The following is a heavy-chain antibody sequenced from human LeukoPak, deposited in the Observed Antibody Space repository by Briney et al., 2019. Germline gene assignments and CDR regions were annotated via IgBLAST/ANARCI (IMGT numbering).Heavy chain of an antibody. D-gene: IGHD6-13*01. J-gene: IGHJ3*02. V-gene: IGHV3-30-3*01. CDR3: ASLSGVGGEIAATSAFDI. CDR2: ISYDGSNK. Sequence: PGRSLRLSCAASGFTFSSYAMHWVRQAPGKGLEWVAVISYDGSNKYYADSVKGRFTISRDNSKNTLYLQMNSLRAEDTAVYYCASLSGVGGEIAATSAFDIWGQGTMVTVSS. CDR1: GFTFSSYA.